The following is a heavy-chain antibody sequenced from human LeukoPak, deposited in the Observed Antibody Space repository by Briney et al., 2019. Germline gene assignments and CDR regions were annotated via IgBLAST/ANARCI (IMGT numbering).Heavy chain of an antibody. J-gene: IGHJ4*02. D-gene: IGHD6-19*01. Sequence: SGPTLLRPTPTLTLTCTFSGFSLTTHGVGVAWIRQPPGKALEWLSLISWDDYKRSNPSLMRRLAITKDTSKKQEVLTMTDMDPVDTATYFCAHSGYNSGFYFDYWGQGTLVTVPS. V-gene: IGHV2-5*02. CDR3: AHSGYNSGFYFDY. CDR1: GFSLTTHGVG. CDR2: ISWDDYK.